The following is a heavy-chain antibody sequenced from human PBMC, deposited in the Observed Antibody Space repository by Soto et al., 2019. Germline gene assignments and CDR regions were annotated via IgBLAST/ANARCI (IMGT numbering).Heavy chain of an antibody. J-gene: IGHJ4*02. D-gene: IGHD5-18*01. CDR2: ISRDGGTK. Sequence: PGGSLILSCAVSGFTVSTYGMHWVRQAPGKGLEWVAVISRDGGTKYYVDSVKGRFTISRDNAKNSLYLQMNSLRTEDTAVYYCACLDTAMVKTPGYWGQGTLVTVSS. CDR1: GFTVSTYG. V-gene: IGHV3-30*03. CDR3: ACLDTAMVKTPGY.